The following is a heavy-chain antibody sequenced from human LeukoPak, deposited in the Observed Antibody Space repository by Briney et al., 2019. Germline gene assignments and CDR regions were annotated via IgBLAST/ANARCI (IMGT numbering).Heavy chain of an antibody. J-gene: IGHJ4*02. CDR1: GGSISSSNW. Sequence: SETLSLTCTVSGGSISSSNWWSWVRQPPGKGLEWIGEIYRSGSTNYNPSLKSRVTISVDKSKNQFSLKLSSVTAADTAVYYCARSGSGYLRYYFDYWGQGTLVTVSS. V-gene: IGHV4-4*02. CDR3: ARSGSGYLRYYFDY. D-gene: IGHD5-12*01. CDR2: IYRSGST.